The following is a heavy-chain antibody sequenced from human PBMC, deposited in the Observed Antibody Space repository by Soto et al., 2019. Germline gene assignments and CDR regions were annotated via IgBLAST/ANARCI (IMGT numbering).Heavy chain of an antibody. CDR2: VIPLLDAS. Sequence: QVQLVQSGAEVNKPGSSVRISCAASGATFNDYTFTWVRRAPGQGLEWMGRVIPLLDASNYAEKFQDRVTITAGRSTSTVYMELSGLKSEVSAIYYCASGKCQMTQDRMGFYYYMDVWGKGTTVTVSS. CDR1: GATFNDYT. D-gene: IGHD2-15*01. J-gene: IGHJ6*03. CDR3: ASGKCQMTQDRMGFYYYMDV. V-gene: IGHV1-69*08.